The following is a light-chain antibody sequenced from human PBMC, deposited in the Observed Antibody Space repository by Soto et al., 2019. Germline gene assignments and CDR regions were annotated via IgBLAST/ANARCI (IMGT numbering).Light chain of an antibody. J-gene: IGLJ1*01. CDR2: VGTGGIVG. Sequence: QSVLTQPPSASASLGASVTLTCTLSSGYSNYKVDWYQQRPGKGPRLAMRVGTGGIVGSKGDGIPDRFSVLGSGLNRYLTINNIQEEDESDYYCGADHGGGSNFVYVFGTGTKVTVL. V-gene: IGLV9-49*01. CDR3: GADHGGGSNFVYV. CDR1: SGYSNYK.